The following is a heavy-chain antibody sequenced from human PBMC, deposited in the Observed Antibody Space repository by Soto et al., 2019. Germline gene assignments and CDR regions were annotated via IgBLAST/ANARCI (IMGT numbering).Heavy chain of an antibody. CDR1: GYTFTSYA. Sequence: GASVKVSCKASGYTFTSYAMHWVRQAPGQRLEWMGWINAGNGNTKYSQKFQGRVTITRDTSASTAYMELSSLRSEDTAVYYCARGASGYDYYYYYYMDVWGKGTTVTVS. CDR2: INAGNGNT. D-gene: IGHD5-12*01. J-gene: IGHJ6*03. CDR3: ARGASGYDYYYYYYMDV. V-gene: IGHV1-3*01.